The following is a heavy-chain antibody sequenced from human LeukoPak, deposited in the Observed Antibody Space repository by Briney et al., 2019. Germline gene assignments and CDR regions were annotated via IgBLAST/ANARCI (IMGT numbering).Heavy chain of an antibody. V-gene: IGHV1-18*01. CDR1: GYTFTSYG. J-gene: IGHJ4*02. D-gene: IGHD2-15*01. Sequence: ASVKVSCKASGYTFTSYGISWVRQAPGQGLEWMGWISAYNGNTNYAQKLQGRVTMTTDTSTSTAYMELRGLRSDDTAVYYCARAGVLDIVVVVAAIEWGQGTLVTVSS. CDR2: ISAYNGNT. CDR3: ARAGVLDIVVVVAAIE.